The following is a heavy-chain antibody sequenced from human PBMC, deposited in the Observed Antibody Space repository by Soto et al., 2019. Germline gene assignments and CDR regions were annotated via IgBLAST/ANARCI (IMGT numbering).Heavy chain of an antibody. CDR2: IYYSGST. CDR3: ARHRGRVAGTHFDY. Sequence: QLQLQESGPGLVKPSETLSLTCTVSGGSISSSSYYWGWIRQPPGKGLEWIGSIYYSGSTYYNPSLKSRVTISVDTSKHQCSLKLSSVTAADTAVYYCARHRGRVAGTHFDYWGQGTLVTVSS. CDR1: GGSISSSSYY. V-gene: IGHV4-39*01. D-gene: IGHD6-19*01. J-gene: IGHJ4*02.